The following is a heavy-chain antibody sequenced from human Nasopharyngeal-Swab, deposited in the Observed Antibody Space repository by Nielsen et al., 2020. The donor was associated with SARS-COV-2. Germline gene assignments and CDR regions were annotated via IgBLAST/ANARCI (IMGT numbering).Heavy chain of an antibody. CDR3: AIDSSGQDY. CDR2: ISGSGGST. Sequence: WIRQPPGKGLEWVSAISGSGGSTYYADSVKGRFTISRDNSKNTLYLQMNSLRAEDTAVYYCAIDSSGQDYWGQGTLVTV. J-gene: IGHJ4*02. V-gene: IGHV3-23*01. D-gene: IGHD6-19*01.